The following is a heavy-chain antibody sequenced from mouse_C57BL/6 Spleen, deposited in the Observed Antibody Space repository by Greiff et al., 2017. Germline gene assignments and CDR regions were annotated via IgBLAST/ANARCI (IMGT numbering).Heavy chain of an antibody. CDR2: IYPSDSET. V-gene: IGHV1-61*01. D-gene: IGHD2-1*01. Sequence: VQLQQPGAELVRPGSSVKLSCKASGYTFTSYWMDWVKQRPGQGLEWIGNIYPSDSETHYNQKFKDKATLTVDKSSSTAYMQPSSLTSEDSAVYYCARRGLYYGNYDYFDYWGQGTTLTVSS. J-gene: IGHJ2*01. CDR1: GYTFTSYW. CDR3: ARRGLYYGNYDYFDY.